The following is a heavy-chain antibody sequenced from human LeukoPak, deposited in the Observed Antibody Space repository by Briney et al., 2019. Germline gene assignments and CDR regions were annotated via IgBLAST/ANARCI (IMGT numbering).Heavy chain of an antibody. CDR3: ARKSIAALDY. Sequence: KAGGSLRLSCAASGFTFSTYSMSWVRQAPGKGLEWVSSISSSSNYIYYADSVKGRFTISRDNAKNSLYLQMNSLRAEDTAVYYCARKSIAALDYWGQGTLVTVSS. D-gene: IGHD6-6*01. CDR1: GFTFSTYS. J-gene: IGHJ4*02. CDR2: ISSSSNYI. V-gene: IGHV3-21*01.